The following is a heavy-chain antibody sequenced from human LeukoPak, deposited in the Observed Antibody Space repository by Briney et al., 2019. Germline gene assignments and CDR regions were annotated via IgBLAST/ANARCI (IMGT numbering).Heavy chain of an antibody. Sequence: GGSLRLSCAASGFTFSSYGMHWVRQAPGKGLEWVAVISYDGSNKYYADSVKGRFTISRDNSKNTLYLQMNSLRAEDTAVYYCAKNGPMITFGGAQDGWGQGTLVTVSS. V-gene: IGHV3-30*18. CDR3: AKNGPMITFGGAQDG. CDR1: GFTFSSYG. J-gene: IGHJ4*02. CDR2: ISYDGSNK. D-gene: IGHD3-16*01.